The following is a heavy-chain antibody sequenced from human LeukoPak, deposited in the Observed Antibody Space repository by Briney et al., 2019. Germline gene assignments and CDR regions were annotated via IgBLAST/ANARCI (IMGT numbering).Heavy chain of an antibody. CDR1: GYTFTSYD. V-gene: IGHV1-8*01. CDR2: MNPNSGNT. D-gene: IGHD1-26*01. J-gene: IGHJ6*04. Sequence: ASVKVSCKASGYTFTSYDINWVRQATGQGLEWMGWMNPNSGNTGYAQKFQGRVTMTRNNSISTAYMELSSLRSEDTAVYYCARGGGSPSRSYYYYYGMDVWGEETTVTVSS. CDR3: ARGGGSPSRSYYYYYGMDV.